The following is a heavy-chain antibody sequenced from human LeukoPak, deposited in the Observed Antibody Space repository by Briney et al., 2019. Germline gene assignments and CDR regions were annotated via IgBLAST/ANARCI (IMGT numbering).Heavy chain of an antibody. V-gene: IGHV3-9*01. Sequence: GGSLRLSCAASGFTFDDYAMHWVRQAPGKGLEWVSGISWNSGSIGYADSVKGRFTISRDNAKNSLYLQMNSLRAEDTAVYYCARPTSGELLFFGYWGQGTLVTVSS. D-gene: IGHD3-10*01. CDR3: ARPTSGELLFFGY. CDR2: ISWNSGSI. J-gene: IGHJ4*02. CDR1: GFTFDDYA.